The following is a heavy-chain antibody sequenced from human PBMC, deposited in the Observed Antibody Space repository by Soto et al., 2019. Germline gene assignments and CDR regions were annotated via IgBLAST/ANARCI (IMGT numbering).Heavy chain of an antibody. CDR3: ASSSGWSGFDY. V-gene: IGHV4-59*01. D-gene: IGHD6-19*01. J-gene: IGHJ4*02. CDR1: CGSISSYY. CDR2: IYYSGST. Sequence: SETLSLTCTVSCGSISSYYWSWIRQPPGKGLEWIGYIYYSGSTNYNPSLKSRVTISVDTSKNQFSLKLSSVTAADTAVYYCASSSGWSGFDYWGQGTLVTVSS.